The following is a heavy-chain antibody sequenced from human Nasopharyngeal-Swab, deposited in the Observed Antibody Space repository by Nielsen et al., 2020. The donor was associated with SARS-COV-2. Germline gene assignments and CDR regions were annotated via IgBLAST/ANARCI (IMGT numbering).Heavy chain of an antibody. D-gene: IGHD3-22*01. CDR1: GFTFSSYG. V-gene: IGHV3-33*01. CDR3: ARSGSSGYGPFDY. CDR2: IWYDGSNK. Sequence: GGSLRLSCAASGFTFSSYGMHWVRQAPGKGLEWVAVIWYDGSNKYYADSVKGRFTISRDNSKNTLYLQMNSLRAEDTAEYYCARSGSSGYGPFDYWGQGTLVTASS. J-gene: IGHJ4*02.